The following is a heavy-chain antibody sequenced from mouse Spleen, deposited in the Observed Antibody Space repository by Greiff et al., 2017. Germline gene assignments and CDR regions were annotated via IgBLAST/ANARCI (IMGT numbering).Heavy chain of an antibody. Sequence: VQLQESGAELVKPGASVKLSCKASGYTFTEYTIHWVKQRSGQGLEWIGWFYPGSGSIKYNEKFKDKATLTADKSSSTVYMELSRLTSEDSAVYFCARHEAPYDYDGAWFAYWGQGTLVTVSA. J-gene: IGHJ3*01. CDR2: FYPGSGSI. CDR1: GYTFTEYT. D-gene: IGHD2-4*01. V-gene: IGHV1-62-2*01. CDR3: ARHEAPYDYDGAWFAY.